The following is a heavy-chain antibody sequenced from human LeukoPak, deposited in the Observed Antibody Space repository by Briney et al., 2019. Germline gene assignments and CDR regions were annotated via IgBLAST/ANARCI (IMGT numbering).Heavy chain of an antibody. CDR2: INPSDGWT. CDR1: RYSLTSYK. D-gene: IGHD1-1*01. CDR3: SRDSNNWSTDV. Sequence: ASVKVSRKASRYSLTSYKMHWVRQAPGQGLDCVGIINPSDGWTSYAQNFQGRGTMTRDTSTSTVYMELSSLRSEDKAVYYCSRDSNNWSTDVWGQGTTVTVSS. V-gene: IGHV1-46*01. J-gene: IGHJ6*02.